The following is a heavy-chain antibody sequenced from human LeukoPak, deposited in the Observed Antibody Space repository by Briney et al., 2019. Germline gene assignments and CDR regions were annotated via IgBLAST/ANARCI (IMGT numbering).Heavy chain of an antibody. CDR2: ISSSSSYI. Sequence: GGSLRLSCAASGFTFSSYSMNWVRQAPGKGLEWVSSISSSSSYIYYAGSVKGRFTISRDNAKNSLYLQMNSLRAEDTAVYYCARGRDGYNDALNYWGQGTLVTVSS. V-gene: IGHV3-21*01. CDR1: GFTFSSYS. J-gene: IGHJ4*02. CDR3: ARGRDGYNDALNY. D-gene: IGHD5-24*01.